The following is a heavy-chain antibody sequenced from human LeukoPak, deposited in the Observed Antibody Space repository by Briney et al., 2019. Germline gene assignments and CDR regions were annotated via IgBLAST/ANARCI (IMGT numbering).Heavy chain of an antibody. V-gene: IGHV3-64*02. CDR2: ISNDGGTT. CDR3: ARAIGRGPGGHFDY. Sequence: GGSLRLSCAASGFTFRNFAMHWVRQAPGKGLQYVGTISNDGGTTYYGDSVKGRFTISRDDAKNSVFLQMNSLRAEDSAVYYCARAIGRGPGGHFDYWGQGTVVTVSS. J-gene: IGHJ4*02. CDR1: GFTFRNFA. D-gene: IGHD3-3*02.